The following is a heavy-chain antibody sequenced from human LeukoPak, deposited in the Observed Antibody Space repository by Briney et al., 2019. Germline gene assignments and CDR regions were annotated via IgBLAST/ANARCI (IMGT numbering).Heavy chain of an antibody. V-gene: IGHV5-51*01. CDR2: INPGDSDI. J-gene: IGHJ3*02. Sequence: MTGASLKISCKGSGSIFTSYWIAWVRQLPGKGLEWMGIINPGDSDIRYSPSFQGHVTISADKSISTAYLQWSSLKASDTAMYYCARIEVGATGNDAFDIWGQGTMVTVSS. CDR3: ARIEVGATGNDAFDI. CDR1: GSIFTSYW. D-gene: IGHD1-26*01.